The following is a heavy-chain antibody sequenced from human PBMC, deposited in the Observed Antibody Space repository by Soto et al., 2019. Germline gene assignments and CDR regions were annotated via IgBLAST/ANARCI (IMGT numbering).Heavy chain of an antibody. Sequence: KASETLSLTCTVSGGSISSSSYYWGWIRQPPGKGLEWIGSIYYSGSTYYNPSLKSRVTISVDTSKNQFSLKLSSVTAADTAVYYCARHVALRYFDWSNYFDYWGQGTLVTVSS. J-gene: IGHJ4*02. CDR2: IYYSGST. D-gene: IGHD3-9*01. CDR1: GGSISSSSYY. CDR3: ARHVALRYFDWSNYFDY. V-gene: IGHV4-39*01.